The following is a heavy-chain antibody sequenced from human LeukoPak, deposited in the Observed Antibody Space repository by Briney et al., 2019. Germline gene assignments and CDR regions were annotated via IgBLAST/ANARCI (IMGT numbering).Heavy chain of an antibody. J-gene: IGHJ5*02. D-gene: IGHD6-6*01. CDR1: GYSFTSYW. CDR2: IYPGDSDT. CDR3: ARVGQLVAPDWFDP. V-gene: IGHV5-51*01. Sequence: GESLKISCKGSGYSFTSYWIGWVRQMPGKGLEWMGIIYPGDSDTRYSPSFQGQVTISADKSISTAYLQWSSLKASDTAMYFRARVGQLVAPDWFDPCGQGTLVTVSS.